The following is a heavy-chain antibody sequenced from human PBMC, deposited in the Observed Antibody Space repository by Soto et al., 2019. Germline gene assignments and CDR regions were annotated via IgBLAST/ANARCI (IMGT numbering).Heavy chain of an antibody. Sequence: QVQLVESGGGVVQPGRSLRLSCAASGFTFSSYGMHWVRQAPGKGLEWVAVIWYDGSNKYYADSVKGRFTISRDNSKNTLYLQMNSLRAEDTAVYYCARGIAATVNGGYFDYWGQRTLVTVSS. V-gene: IGHV3-33*01. CDR2: IWYDGSNK. CDR1: GFTFSSYG. D-gene: IGHD4-17*01. CDR3: ARGIAATVNGGYFDY. J-gene: IGHJ4*02.